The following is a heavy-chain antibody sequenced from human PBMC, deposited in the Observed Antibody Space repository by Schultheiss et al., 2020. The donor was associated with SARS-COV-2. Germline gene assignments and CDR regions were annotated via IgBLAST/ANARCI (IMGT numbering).Heavy chain of an antibody. CDR3: ARGGPRAVAPMDV. Sequence: GGSLRLSCVASGFDFNNYQMNWVRQAPGKGLEWVSYISDSDNTLYYADFVKCRFTISRDNTNNSLFLQMNSLRAEDTAIYYCARGGPRAVAPMDVWGQGTTVTVSS. CDR1: GFDFNNYQ. D-gene: IGHD6-19*01. J-gene: IGHJ6*02. CDR2: ISDSDNTL. V-gene: IGHV3-48*03.